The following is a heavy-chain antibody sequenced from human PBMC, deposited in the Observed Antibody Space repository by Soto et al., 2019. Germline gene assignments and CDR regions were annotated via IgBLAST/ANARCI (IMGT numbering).Heavy chain of an antibody. CDR2: INHSGST. D-gene: IGHD3-9*01. Sequence: SETLSLTCAVYGGSLSGYYWSWIRQPPGKGLEWIGEINHSGSTNYNPSLKSRVTISVDTSKNQFSLKLSSVTAADTAVYYCARGPPLLRYFDWLGGDYYYYYGMDVWGQGTTVT. V-gene: IGHV4-34*01. CDR1: GGSLSGYY. CDR3: ARGPPLLRYFDWLGGDYYYYYGMDV. J-gene: IGHJ6*02.